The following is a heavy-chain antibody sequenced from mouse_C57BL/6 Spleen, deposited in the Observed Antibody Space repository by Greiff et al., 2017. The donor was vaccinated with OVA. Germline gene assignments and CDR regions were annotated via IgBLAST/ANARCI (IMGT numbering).Heavy chain of an antibody. Sequence: EVKLMESGEGLVKPGGSLKLSCAASGFTFSSYAMSWVRQTPEKRLEWVAYISSGGDYIYYADTVKGRFTISRDNARNTLYLQMSSLKSEDTAMYYCTREESLHYYGSSPFAYWGQGTLVTVSA. J-gene: IGHJ3*01. V-gene: IGHV5-9-1*02. CDR1: GFTFSSYA. CDR2: ISSGGDYI. CDR3: TREESLHYYGSSPFAY. D-gene: IGHD1-1*01.